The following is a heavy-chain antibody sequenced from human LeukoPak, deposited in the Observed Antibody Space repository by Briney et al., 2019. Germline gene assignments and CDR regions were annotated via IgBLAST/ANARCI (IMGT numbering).Heavy chain of an antibody. Sequence: GGSLRLSCAASGFTFSDYYMSWIRQAPGKGLEWVSYISSSGSTIYYADSVKGRFTISRDNAKNSLYLQMNSLRAEDTALYYCARSDYDSSGYYRTHFQHWGQGTLVTVSS. J-gene: IGHJ1*01. CDR3: ARSDYDSSGYYRTHFQH. D-gene: IGHD3-22*01. CDR1: GFTFSDYY. V-gene: IGHV3-11*01. CDR2: ISSSGSTI.